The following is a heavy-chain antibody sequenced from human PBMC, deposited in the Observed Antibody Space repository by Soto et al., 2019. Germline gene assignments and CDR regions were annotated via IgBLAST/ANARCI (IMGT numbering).Heavy chain of an antibody. J-gene: IGHJ5*02. V-gene: IGHV1-69*13. CDR3: ANSRSIAVAGTGWFDP. D-gene: IGHD6-19*01. Sequence: GSSVKVSCKASGGTFSSYAISWVRQGPGRGLEWMGGIIPIFGTANYAQKFQGRVTITADESTSTAYMELSSLRSEDTAAYYCANSRSIAVAGTGWFDPWGKGTLVTVPS. CDR2: IIPIFGTA. CDR1: GGTFSSYA.